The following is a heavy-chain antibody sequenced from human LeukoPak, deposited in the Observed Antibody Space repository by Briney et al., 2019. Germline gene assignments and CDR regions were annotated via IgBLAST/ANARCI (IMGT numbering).Heavy chain of an antibody. CDR1: GGSFSGYY. CDR2: INHSGST. D-gene: IGHD3-10*01. Sequence: PWETLSLTCAVYGGSFSGYYWSWIRQPPGKGLEWIGEINHSGSTNYNPSLKSRVTISVDTSKNQFSLKLSSVTAADTAVYYCAREPNYGSGIFYYYYYMDVWGKGTTVTVSS. J-gene: IGHJ6*03. CDR3: AREPNYGSGIFYYYYYMDV. V-gene: IGHV4-34*01.